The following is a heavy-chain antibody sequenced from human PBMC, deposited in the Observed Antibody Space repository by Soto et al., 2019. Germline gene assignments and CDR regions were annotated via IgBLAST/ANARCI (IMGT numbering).Heavy chain of an antibody. CDR2: IMPIFRTP. CDR1: GGTFSSSA. J-gene: IGHJ6*02. V-gene: IGHV1-69*12. D-gene: IGHD3-3*02. Sequence: QVQLVQSGAEVKKPGSSVKVSCKASGGTFSSSAFSWVRQAPGQGLEWMGGIMPIFRTPDYAQKLQGRVTITADESTSTAYMELSSLRSEDTGVYYCARDKDRQQLGGNYYYIMDVWGQGTTVTVSS. CDR3: ARDKDRQQLGGNYYYIMDV.